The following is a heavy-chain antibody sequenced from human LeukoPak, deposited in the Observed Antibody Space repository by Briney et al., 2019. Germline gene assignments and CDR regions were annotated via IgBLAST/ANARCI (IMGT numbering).Heavy chain of an antibody. V-gene: IGHV4-59*01. CDR3: ARGSGRDQDYMDV. Sequence: SETLSLTCTVSGGSISSYYWSWIRQPPGKGLEWIGYIYYSGSTNYNPSLKSRVTISVDTSKNQFSQKLSSVTAADTAVYYCARGSGRDQDYMDVWGKGTTVTVSS. J-gene: IGHJ6*03. CDR1: GGSISSYY. CDR2: IYYSGST. D-gene: IGHD3-10*01.